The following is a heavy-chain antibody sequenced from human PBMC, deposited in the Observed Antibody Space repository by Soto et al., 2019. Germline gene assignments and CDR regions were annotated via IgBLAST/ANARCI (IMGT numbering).Heavy chain of an antibody. J-gene: IGHJ4*02. CDR2: IYYSGIT. V-gene: IGHV4-39*01. Sequence: PCVIKCLTYTVSDGSISGSSGYWGWKRQPPGKGLEWIGSIYYSGITYYNPSLKSRVTISVDTSKNQFSLKLSSVTAADTAVYYCARLGVVTYYFDYWGQGTLVTVSS. CDR3: ARLGVVTYYFDY. CDR1: DGSISGSSGY. D-gene: IGHD3-22*01.